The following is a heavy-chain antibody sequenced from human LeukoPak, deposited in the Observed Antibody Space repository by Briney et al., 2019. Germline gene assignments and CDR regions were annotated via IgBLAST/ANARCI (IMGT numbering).Heavy chain of an antibody. CDR1: GGSISTSSYY. CDR3: ARVTGIVGASDAFDI. D-gene: IGHD1-26*01. CDR2: IYYSGST. Sequence: SETLSLTCTVSGGSISTSSYYWGWIRQPPGKGLEWIGSIYYSGSTHYNPSLKSRVSLSLDTSKNQFSLKLSSVTAADTAVYYCARVTGIVGASDAFDIWGQGTMVTVSS. V-gene: IGHV4-39*07. J-gene: IGHJ3*02.